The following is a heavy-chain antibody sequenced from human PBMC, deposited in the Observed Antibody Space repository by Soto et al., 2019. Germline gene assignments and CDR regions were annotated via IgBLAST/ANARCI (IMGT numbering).Heavy chain of an antibody. CDR3: ARDRSSSWYNGTFYFDA. J-gene: IGHJ4*02. CDR1: GGTFTTYD. V-gene: IGHV1-69*06. D-gene: IGHD6-19*01. CDR2: IIPLFDAT. Sequence: QVQLVQSGAEVRKPGSSVKVSCKASGGTFTTYDISWVRQAPGQGLEWMGGIIPLFDATKYAQKFQGRVTINADKSTGTAYMELSSLRSADTAMYYCARDRSSSWYNGTFYFDAWGQGTLVTVYS.